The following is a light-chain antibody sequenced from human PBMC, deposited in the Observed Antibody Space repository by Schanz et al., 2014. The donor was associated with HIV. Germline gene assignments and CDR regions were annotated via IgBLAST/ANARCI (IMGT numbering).Light chain of an antibody. Sequence: QLVLTQSPSASASLGASVKPTCTLSSGHRTYAIAWHQQQPEKGPRFLMNLNSDGSHSKGDGIPDRFSGSSSGAERYLTISSLQSEDEADYYCQTWGTGIVVFGGGTKLTVL. J-gene: IGLJ2*01. CDR1: SGHRTYA. V-gene: IGLV4-69*01. CDR3: QTWGTGIVV. CDR2: LNSDGSH.